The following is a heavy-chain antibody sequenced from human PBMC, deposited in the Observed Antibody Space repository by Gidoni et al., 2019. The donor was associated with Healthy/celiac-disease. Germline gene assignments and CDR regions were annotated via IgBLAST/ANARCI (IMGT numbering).Heavy chain of an antibody. CDR1: GFTFSSYA. D-gene: IGHD1-26*01. CDR2: ISYDGSNK. Sequence: GFTFSSYAMHWVRQAPGKGLEWVAVISYDGSNKYYADSVKGRFTISRDNSKNTLYLQMNSLRAEDTAVYYCASIGTVGATHDYWGQGTLVTVSS. CDR3: ASIGTVGATHDY. J-gene: IGHJ4*02. V-gene: IGHV3-30*01.